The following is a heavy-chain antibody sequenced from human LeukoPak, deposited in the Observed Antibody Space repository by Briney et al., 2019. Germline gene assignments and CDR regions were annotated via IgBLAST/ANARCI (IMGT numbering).Heavy chain of an antibody. Sequence: SETLSLTCTVSNDSINNYYWSCIRQPPGKGLEWIGYIYYSGNTNYNPSLKSRVTISVDTSKNQFSLKLSSVTAADTAVYYCARHAVVLAAGSDAFDIWGQGTMVTVSS. CDR1: NDSINNYY. D-gene: IGHD6-13*01. J-gene: IGHJ3*02. CDR2: IYYSGNT. V-gene: IGHV4-59*08. CDR3: ARHAVVLAAGSDAFDI.